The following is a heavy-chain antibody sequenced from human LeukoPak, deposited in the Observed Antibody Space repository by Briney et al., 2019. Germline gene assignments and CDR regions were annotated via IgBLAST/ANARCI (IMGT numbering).Heavy chain of an antibody. CDR3: ARELRYNWFDP. J-gene: IGHJ5*02. V-gene: IGHV3-13*01. CDR1: GFTFSSYD. Sequence: GGSLRLSCAASGFTFSSYDMHWVRQATGKGLEWVSAIGTAGDTYYPGSMKGRFTISRENAKNSLYLQMNSLRAGDTAVYYCARELRYNWFDPWGQGTLVTVSS. CDR2: IGTAGDT.